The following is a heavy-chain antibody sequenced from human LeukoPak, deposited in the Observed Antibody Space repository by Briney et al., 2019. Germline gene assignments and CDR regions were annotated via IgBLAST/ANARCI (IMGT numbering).Heavy chain of an antibody. Sequence: SETLSLTCAVSGGSISSNKWWLWVRQPPGKGLEWIGEIHHSGSANYNPSLKNRVTISLDKSKNQFSLKLSSVTAADTAVYYCARDVISLGKPNGIDVWGQGTTVTVSS. D-gene: IGHD3-10*01. CDR1: GGSISSNKW. J-gene: IGHJ6*02. CDR3: ARDVISLGKPNGIDV. CDR2: IHHSGSA. V-gene: IGHV4-4*02.